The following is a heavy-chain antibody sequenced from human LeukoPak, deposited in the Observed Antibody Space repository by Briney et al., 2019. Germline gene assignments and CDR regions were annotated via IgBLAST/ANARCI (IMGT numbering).Heavy chain of an antibody. CDR1: GGSIRSYY. CDR3: ARVGFYSGYGGEYYFDY. Sequence: PSETLSLTCTVSGGSIRSYYWSWIRQPPGKGLEWIGYIYYSGSTNYNPSLKSRVTISVDTSKNQFSLRLSSVTAADTAVYYCARVGFYSGYGGEYYFDYWGQGTLVTVSS. J-gene: IGHJ4*02. V-gene: IGHV4-59*01. CDR2: IYYSGST. D-gene: IGHD5-12*01.